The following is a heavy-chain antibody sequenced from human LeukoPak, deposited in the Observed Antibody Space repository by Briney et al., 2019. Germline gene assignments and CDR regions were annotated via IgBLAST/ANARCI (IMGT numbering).Heavy chain of an antibody. V-gene: IGHV3-23*01. CDR3: ARDRGDADYYDSFDY. Sequence: PGGSLRLSCAASGFTFSTYAMSWVRQAPGKGLEWVSGISGSGGSTYYADSVKGRFTISRDNSKNTLYLQMNSLRAEDTAVHYCARDRGDADYYDSFDYWGQGTLVTVSS. D-gene: IGHD3-22*01. CDR1: GFTFSTYA. J-gene: IGHJ4*02. CDR2: ISGSGGST.